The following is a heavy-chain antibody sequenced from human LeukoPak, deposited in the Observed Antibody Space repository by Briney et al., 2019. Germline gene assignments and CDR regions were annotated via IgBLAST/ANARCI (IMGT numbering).Heavy chain of an antibody. V-gene: IGHV3-21*01. Sequence: GGSLRLSCAASGFTFSSYSMNWVRQAPGKGLEWVSSISSSSSYIYYADSVKGRFTISRGNAKNSLYLQMNSLRAEDTAVYYCASLSMVRGVISPFPFDYWGQGTLVTVSS. CDR3: ASLSMVRGVISPFPFDY. CDR2: ISSSSSYI. J-gene: IGHJ4*02. CDR1: GFTFSSYS. D-gene: IGHD3-10*01.